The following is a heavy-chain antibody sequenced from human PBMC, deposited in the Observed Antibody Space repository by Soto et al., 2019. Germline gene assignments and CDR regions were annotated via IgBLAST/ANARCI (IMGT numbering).Heavy chain of an antibody. J-gene: IGHJ4*02. CDR2: ISGSGGNT. Sequence: EGSLRLSCAASGFSIYSYAMSWVRQAPGKGLEWVSSISGSGGNTYYADSVKGRFTISRDNSKNTLYVQMNSLRAEDTAVYYCAKESVVKVDYWGQGSLVTVSS. V-gene: IGHV3-23*01. CDR1: GFSIYSYA. CDR3: AKESVVKVDY. D-gene: IGHD2-21*01.